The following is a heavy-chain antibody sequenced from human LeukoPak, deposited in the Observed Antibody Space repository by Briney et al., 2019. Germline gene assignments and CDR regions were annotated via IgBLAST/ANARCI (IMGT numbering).Heavy chain of an antibody. J-gene: IGHJ6*03. Sequence: GASVKVSCKDSGYTFTGYYMHWVRQAPGQGLEWMGRINPNSGGTNYAQKFQGRVTMTRDTSISTAYMELSRLRSDDTAVYYCARVSIAAAGTISGYYYYMDVWGKGTTVTVSS. CDR3: ARVSIAAAGTISGYYYYMDV. D-gene: IGHD6-13*01. CDR1: GYTFTGYY. CDR2: INPNSGGT. V-gene: IGHV1-2*06.